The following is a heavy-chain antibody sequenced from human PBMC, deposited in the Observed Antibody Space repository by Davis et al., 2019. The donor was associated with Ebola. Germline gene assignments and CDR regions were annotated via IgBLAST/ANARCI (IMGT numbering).Heavy chain of an antibody. CDR2: IKQDGSET. V-gene: IGHV3-7*01. D-gene: IGHD3-10*01. CDR3: ARDRGPNVFDY. Sequence: GESLKISCEASGFTFSTYWMIWVRQAPGKGLEWVASIKQDGSETYYADSVKGRFTISKDNAKGSLYLQMNSLRDEDSGIYYCARDRGPNVFDYWGQGTLVTVSS. J-gene: IGHJ4*02. CDR1: GFTFSTYW.